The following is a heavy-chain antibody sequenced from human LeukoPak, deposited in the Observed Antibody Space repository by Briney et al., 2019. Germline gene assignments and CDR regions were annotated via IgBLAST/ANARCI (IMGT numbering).Heavy chain of an antibody. Sequence: SETLSLTCTVSGGSISSYYWSWIRQPPGKGLEWIGYIYYSGSTNYNPSLKSRVTISVDTSKNQFSPKLSSVTAADTAVYYCARVIFDCSGGSCSGGWFDPWGQGTLVTVSS. V-gene: IGHV4-59*01. J-gene: IGHJ5*02. CDR3: ARVIFDCSGGSCSGGWFDP. CDR1: GGSISSYY. CDR2: IYYSGST. D-gene: IGHD2-15*01.